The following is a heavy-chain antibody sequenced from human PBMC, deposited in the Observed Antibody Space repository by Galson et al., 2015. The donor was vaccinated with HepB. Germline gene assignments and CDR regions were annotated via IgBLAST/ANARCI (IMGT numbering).Heavy chain of an antibody. CDR1: GGSISSSSYY. D-gene: IGHD4-17*01. CDR3: ARDGDYKAFDI. Sequence: ETLSLTCTVSGGSISSSSYYWGWIRQPPGKGLEWIGSIYYSGSTYYNPSLKSRVTISVDTSKNQFSLKLSSVTAADTAVYYCARDGDYKAFDIWGQGTMVTVSS. CDR2: IYYSGST. V-gene: IGHV4-39*01. J-gene: IGHJ3*02.